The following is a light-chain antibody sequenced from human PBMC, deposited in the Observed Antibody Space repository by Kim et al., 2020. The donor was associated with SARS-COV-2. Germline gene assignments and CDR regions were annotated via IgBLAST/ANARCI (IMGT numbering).Light chain of an antibody. V-gene: IGKV3-11*01. Sequence: LSPGERATLSSRASQNIGIYLAWYQQKPGQAPSLLIYHASNRATSIPARFSGSGSGTDFTLTITSLEPEDFAVYYCQQRHNWPITFGRGTRLEIK. J-gene: IGKJ5*01. CDR3: QQRHNWPIT. CDR1: QNIGIY. CDR2: HAS.